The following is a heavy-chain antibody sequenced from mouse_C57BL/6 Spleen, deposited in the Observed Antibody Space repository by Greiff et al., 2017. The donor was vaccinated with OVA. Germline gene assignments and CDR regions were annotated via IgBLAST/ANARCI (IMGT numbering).Heavy chain of an antibody. D-gene: IGHD1-1*01. J-gene: IGHJ4*01. CDR3: ARRGTTVVGGMDY. V-gene: IGHV1-80*01. CDR2: IYPGDGDT. Sequence: VKLMESGAELVKPGASVKISCKASGYAFSSYWMNWVKQRPGKGLEWIGQIYPGDGDTNYHGKFKGKATLTADKSSSTAYMQLSSLTSEDSAVYFCARRGTTVVGGMDYWGQGTSVTVSS. CDR1: GYAFSSYW.